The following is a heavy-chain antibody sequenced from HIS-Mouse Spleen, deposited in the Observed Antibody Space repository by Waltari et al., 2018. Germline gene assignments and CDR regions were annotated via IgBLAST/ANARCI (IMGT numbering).Heavy chain of an antibody. CDR1: GYTFTGYY. Sequence: QVQLVQSGAEVKKPGASVKVSCKASGYTFTGYYMHWVRQAPGQGLEWMGWINPNSGGTNYAQKFQGRVTMTRDTSISTAYMELSRLRSDDTAVYYCARDPLGVTGVSFFDYWGQGTLVTVSS. CDR2: INPNSGGT. D-gene: IGHD7-27*01. J-gene: IGHJ4*02. CDR3: ARDPLGVTGVSFFDY. V-gene: IGHV1-2*02.